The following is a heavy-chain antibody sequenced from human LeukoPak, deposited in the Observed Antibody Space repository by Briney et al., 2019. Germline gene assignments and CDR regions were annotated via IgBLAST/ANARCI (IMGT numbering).Heavy chain of an antibody. V-gene: IGHV3-48*03. D-gene: IGHD3-22*01. J-gene: IGHJ6*03. CDR3: ARGSGYRTYYYYMDV. CDR1: GFTSNSYE. CDR2: ISSSGSTI. Sequence: PGGSLRLSCAASGFTSNSYEMNWVRQAPGKGLQWVSYISSSGSTIYYADSVKGRFTISRDNAKNSLYLQVNSLRAEDTAVYYCARGSGYRTYYYYMDVWGKGTTVTVSS.